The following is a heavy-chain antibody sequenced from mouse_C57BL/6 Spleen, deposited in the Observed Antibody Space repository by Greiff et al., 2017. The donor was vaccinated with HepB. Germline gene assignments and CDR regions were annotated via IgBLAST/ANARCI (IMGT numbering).Heavy chain of an antibody. CDR2: IDPSDSYT. J-gene: IGHJ2*01. Sequence: QVQLQQPGAELVMPGASVKLSCKASGYTFTSYWMHWVKQRPGQGLEWIGEIDPSDSYTNYNQKFKGKSTLTVDKSSSTAYMQLSSLTSEDSAVYYCARVVTTRGVFDYWGQGTTLTVSS. CDR1: GYTFTSYW. V-gene: IGHV1-69*01. CDR3: ARVVTTRGVFDY. D-gene: IGHD2-2*01.